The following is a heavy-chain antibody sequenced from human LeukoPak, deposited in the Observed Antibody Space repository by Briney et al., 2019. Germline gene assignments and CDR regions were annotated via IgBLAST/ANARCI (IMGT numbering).Heavy chain of an antibody. J-gene: IGHJ4*02. D-gene: IGHD3-22*01. CDR2: SIPILGIA. V-gene: IGHV1-69*04. Sequence: SVKVSCKASGGTFSSYAISWVRQAPGQGLEWMGRSIPILGIANYAQKFQGRVTITADKSTSTAYMELSSLRSEDTAVYYCARDIRYDSSGYYYEYYWGQGTLVTVSS. CDR1: GGTFSSYA. CDR3: ARDIRYDSSGYYYEYY.